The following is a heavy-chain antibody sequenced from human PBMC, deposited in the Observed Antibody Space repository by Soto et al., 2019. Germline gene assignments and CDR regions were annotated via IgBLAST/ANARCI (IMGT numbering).Heavy chain of an antibody. D-gene: IGHD3-10*01. J-gene: IGHJ5*02. V-gene: IGHV4-34*01. CDR2: INHSGST. CDR1: GVSFSGYY. Sequence: KSXETLSLSCAVYGVSFSGYYWSWIRQPPGKGLEWIGEINHSGSTNYNPSLKSRVTISVDTSKNQFSLKLSSVTAADTAVYYCARGAHIWFGELGNWFDPWGQGTLVTVYS. CDR3: ARGAHIWFGELGNWFDP.